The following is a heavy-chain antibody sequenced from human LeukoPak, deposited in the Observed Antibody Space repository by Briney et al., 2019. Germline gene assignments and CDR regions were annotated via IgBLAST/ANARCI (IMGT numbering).Heavy chain of an antibody. CDR3: ARDYYFGGNWFDP. CDR1: GGSISSYY. D-gene: IGHD3-10*01. V-gene: IGHV4-59*01. J-gene: IGHJ5*02. Sequence: PSETLSLTCTVSGGSISSYYWSWIRQPPGKGLEWIGYIYYSGSTNYNPSLKSRVTISVDTSKNQFSLKLSSVTAADTAAYYCARDYYFGGNWFDPWGQGTLVTVSS. CDR2: IYYSGST.